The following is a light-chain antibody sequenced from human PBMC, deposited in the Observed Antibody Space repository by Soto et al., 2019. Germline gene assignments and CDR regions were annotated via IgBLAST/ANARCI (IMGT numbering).Light chain of an antibody. CDR1: QSVRSNY. J-gene: IGKJ1*01. V-gene: IGKV3-20*01. CDR2: GAS. CDR3: QQYGSSRT. Sequence: EIVLTQSPGTLSLSPGERATLSCRASQSVRSNYLAWYQQKPGQAPRLLIYGASSRATGIPDRFSGSGSGTDFTLTISRLEPEDFAVYYCQQYGSSRTFGQGTKGEIK.